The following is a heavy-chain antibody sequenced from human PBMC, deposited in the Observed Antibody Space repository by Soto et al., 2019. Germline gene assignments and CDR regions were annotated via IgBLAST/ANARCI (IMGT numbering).Heavy chain of an antibody. D-gene: IGHD2-21*01. CDR1: GFTFSSYG. CDR2: ISYDGSNK. J-gene: IGHJ4*02. V-gene: IGHV3-30*18. CDR3: AKDGLYCGGDCKPDY. Sequence: QVQLVESGGGVVQPGRSLRLSCAASGFTFSSYGMHWVRQAPGKGLEWVAVISYDGSNKYYADSVKGRFTISRDNSKNTLYLQMNSLRAEDTAVYYCAKDGLYCGGDCKPDYWGQGTLVTVSS.